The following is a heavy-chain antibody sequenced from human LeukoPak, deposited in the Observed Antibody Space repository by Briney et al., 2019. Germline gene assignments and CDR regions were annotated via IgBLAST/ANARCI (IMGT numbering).Heavy chain of an antibody. CDR1: GFTLSSHW. D-gene: IGHD1-26*01. CDR3: AKDGGTHFDH. J-gene: IGHJ4*02. CDR2: INQDGSEM. Sequence: GGSLRLSCEASGFTLSSHWMSWVRQAPGKGLEWLGNINQDGSEMNSVDSVKGRFTISRDNGKNSLYLQMNSLRADDTAVYYCAKDGGTHFDHWGQGTLVTVSS. V-gene: IGHV3-7*01.